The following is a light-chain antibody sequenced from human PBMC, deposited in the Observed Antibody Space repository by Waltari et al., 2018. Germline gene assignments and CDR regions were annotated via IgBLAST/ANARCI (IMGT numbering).Light chain of an antibody. J-gene: IGKJ2*01. V-gene: IGKV3-20*01. CDR2: ATS. CDR3: QQFGGSPMYT. CDR1: RIVANTY. Sequence: EVVLTQSPGTLSLSPGERATLSCRGSRIVANTYLVWYQQQFGQAPRLLIYATSSRATDIPERFTGSGSGTDFTLTIDMLEPGDSAVYYCQQFGGSPMYTFGQGTKLEV.